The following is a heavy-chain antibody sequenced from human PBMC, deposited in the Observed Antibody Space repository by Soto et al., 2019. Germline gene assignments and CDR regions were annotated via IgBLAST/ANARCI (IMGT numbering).Heavy chain of an antibody. Sequence: PGGSLRLSCAASGFTFSDYGMHWVRQAPGKGLEWVAVISYDGTKIYYADSVKGRFTISRDSSENTLYLQMNSLRAEDTAVYYCAKASAIVGVPKTPFYVTPNYWGQGTLVTVSS. CDR3: AKASAIVGVPKTPFYVTPNY. D-gene: IGHD5-18*01. CDR2: ISYDGTKI. V-gene: IGHV3-30*18. J-gene: IGHJ4*02. CDR1: GFTFSDYG.